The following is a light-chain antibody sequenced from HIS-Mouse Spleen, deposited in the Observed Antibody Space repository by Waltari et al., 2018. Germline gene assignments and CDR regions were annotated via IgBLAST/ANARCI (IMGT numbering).Light chain of an antibody. J-gene: IGLJ1*01. V-gene: IGLV2-14*03. CDR2: DVS. CDR1: TSDVGGLNY. CDR3: SSYTSSSTYV. Sequence: QSALTQPASVSGSPGRPIPISCPGTTSDVGGLNYFPGYQQHPGKAPKLMIYDVSNRPSGVSNRFSGSKSGNTASLTISGLQAEDEADYYCSSYTSSSTYVFGTGTKVTVL.